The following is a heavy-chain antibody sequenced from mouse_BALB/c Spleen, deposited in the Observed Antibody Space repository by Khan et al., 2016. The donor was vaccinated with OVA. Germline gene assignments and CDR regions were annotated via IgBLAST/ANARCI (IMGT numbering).Heavy chain of an antibody. J-gene: IGHJ4*01. D-gene: IGHD2-3*01. CDR2: IWAGGST. Sequence: QVQLKQSGPGLVAPSQSLSITCTVSGFSLTTYGVNWVRQPPGKGLEWLGVIWAGGSTNYNSALMSRLSISKDNYQSQVFLKMNSLQTDDTAMYYCARFYDHYYAMDYWGQGTAVTVSS. CDR1: GFSLTTYG. V-gene: IGHV2-9*02. CDR3: ARFYDHYYAMDY.